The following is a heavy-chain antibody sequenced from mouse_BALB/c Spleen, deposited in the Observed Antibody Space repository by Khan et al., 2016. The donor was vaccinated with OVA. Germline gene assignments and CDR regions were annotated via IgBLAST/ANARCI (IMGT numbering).Heavy chain of an antibody. V-gene: IGHV1S137*01. J-gene: IGHJ2*01. CDR2: ISTYSGST. D-gene: IGHD2-3*01. CDR1: GYTFTDYA. CDR3: ARPAYDGYYDY. Sequence: QIQLQQSGPELVRPGVSVKISCKGSGYTFTDYAMYWVKQSHAKSLEWIGLISTYSGSTNYNQKFKGKVTMTVDKSSSAAYMELARLTSEDSAIYSCARPAYDGYYDYWGQGTTLTVSS.